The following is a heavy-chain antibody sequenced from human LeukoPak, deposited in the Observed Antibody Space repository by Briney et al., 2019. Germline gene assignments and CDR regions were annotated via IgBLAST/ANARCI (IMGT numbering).Heavy chain of an antibody. D-gene: IGHD2-15*01. CDR2: ISSDRRST. J-gene: IGHJ3*01. Sequence: GGSLRLSCAASGFTFSSYAMSWVRQAPGKGLEWVSAISSDRRSTYYADSVKGRFTISRDNSKNTLFLQMNSLRVEDTAVYYCARDCSDGSCYLAAFDLWGQGTMVTVSS. V-gene: IGHV3-23*01. CDR1: GFTFSSYA. CDR3: ARDCSDGSCYLAAFDL.